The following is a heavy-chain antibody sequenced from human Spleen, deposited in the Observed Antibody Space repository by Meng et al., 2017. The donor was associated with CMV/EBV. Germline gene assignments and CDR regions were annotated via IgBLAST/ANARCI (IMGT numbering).Heavy chain of an antibody. CDR1: GFTFSSYS. J-gene: IGHJ4*02. CDR3: AKVPVAGAGKADY. CDR2: ISSSSSYI. D-gene: IGHD6-13*01. V-gene: IGHV3-21*01. Sequence: GESLKISCAASGFTFSSYSMNWVRQAPGKGLEWVSSISSSSSYIYYADSVKGRFTISRDNAKNSLYLQMDSLRAEDTAVYYCAKVPVAGAGKADYWGQGTLVTVSS.